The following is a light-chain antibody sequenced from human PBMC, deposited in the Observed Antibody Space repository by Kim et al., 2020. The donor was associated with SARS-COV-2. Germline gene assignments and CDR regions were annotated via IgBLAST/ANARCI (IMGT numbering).Light chain of an antibody. J-gene: IGKJ2*01. CDR3: QQYGDLPNT. Sequence: SASVGDRVTITCQASQDITTYLNWYQQKPGKAPKLLIYDASNLETGVPSRFSGSGSGTDFSFTISSLQPEDIATYYCQQYGDLPNTFGQGTKLEI. V-gene: IGKV1-33*01. CDR1: QDITTY. CDR2: DAS.